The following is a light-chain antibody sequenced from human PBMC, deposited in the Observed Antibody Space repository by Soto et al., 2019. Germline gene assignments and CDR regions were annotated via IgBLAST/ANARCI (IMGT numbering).Light chain of an antibody. CDR2: SAS. V-gene: IGKV3-20*01. CDR3: QQYESSPT. J-gene: IGKJ1*01. CDR1: QTVGSTY. Sequence: IVLTQSPGTLSMSPGERATLSCRASQTVGSTYLAWYQQKPGQAPRLLISSASSRATGVPDRFSGSGSGTDFTLTISRLEPEDFAVYYCQQYESSPTFGRGTKV.